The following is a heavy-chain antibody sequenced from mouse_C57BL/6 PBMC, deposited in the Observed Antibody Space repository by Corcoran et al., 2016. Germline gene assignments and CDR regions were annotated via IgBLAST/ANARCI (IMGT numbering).Heavy chain of an antibody. Sequence: QIQLVQSGPELKKPGETVKISCKASGYTFTTYGMSWVKQAPGKGLKWMGWITTYSGVPTYADDFKGRFAFSLETSASTAYLQINNLKNEDTATYFCARVYFDVWGTGTTVTVSS. V-gene: IGHV9-3*01. CDR1: GYTFTTYG. CDR2: ITTYSGVP. J-gene: IGHJ1*03. CDR3: ARVYFDV.